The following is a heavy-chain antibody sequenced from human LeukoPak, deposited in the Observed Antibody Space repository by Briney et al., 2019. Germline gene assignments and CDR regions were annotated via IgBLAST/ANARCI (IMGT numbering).Heavy chain of an antibody. J-gene: IGHJ3*02. Sequence: GGSLRLSCAASGFTFSSYAMHWVRQAPGKGLEWVAVISYDGSNKYYADSVKGRFTISRDNSKNTLYLQMNSLRAEDTAVYYCARATMIVVVTKNDAFDIWGQGTMVTVSS. CDR3: ARATMIVVVTKNDAFDI. CDR2: ISYDGSNK. V-gene: IGHV3-30*04. D-gene: IGHD3-22*01. CDR1: GFTFSSYA.